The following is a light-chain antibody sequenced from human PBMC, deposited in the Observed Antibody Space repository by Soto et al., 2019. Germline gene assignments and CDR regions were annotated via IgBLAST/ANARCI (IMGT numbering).Light chain of an antibody. V-gene: IGKV3-11*01. J-gene: IGKJ1*01. CDR3: QQYNTWPPWP. CDR1: QSIRTF. Sequence: EIVLTQSPATLSLSPGERATLSCRASQSIRTFLAWYQHRPGQAPRLLIYDASDRATGIPARFSGSGSGTDFTLTISSLEPEDFAVYYRQQYNTWPPWPFGQGTTV. CDR2: DAS.